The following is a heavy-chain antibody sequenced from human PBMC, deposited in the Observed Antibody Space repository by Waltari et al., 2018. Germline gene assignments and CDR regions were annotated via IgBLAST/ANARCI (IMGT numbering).Heavy chain of an antibody. CDR1: GVAFIAHA. J-gene: IGHJ4*02. V-gene: IGHV3-23*01. CDR2: ISDSGVIT. CDR3: ARHLYSVDYLELAN. D-gene: IGHD1-26*01. Sequence: EVHLLESGGGLAQPGESLRLSCVGSGVAFIAHAISWVRQGPGKGLEWVSCISDSGVITKYADSVKGRFTVSRDNSKNTVFLQLNSLRAEDTAIYYCARHLYSVDYLELANWGQGTLVTVSS.